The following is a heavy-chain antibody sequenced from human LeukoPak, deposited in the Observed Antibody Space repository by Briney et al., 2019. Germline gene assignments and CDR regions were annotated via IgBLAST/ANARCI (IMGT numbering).Heavy chain of an antibody. D-gene: IGHD3-3*01. Sequence: PGGSLRLSCAASGFTFSSYAMHWVRQAPGKGLQWLAVISYDGGKTYYADSVEGRFTISRGNSKSTVYLEINSLRSEDTAIYYCARGFNDFWSGSQLEYWGQGTLVTVSS. CDR2: ISYDGGKT. CDR3: ARGFNDFWSGSQLEY. V-gene: IGHV3-30-3*01. CDR1: GFTFSSYA. J-gene: IGHJ4*02.